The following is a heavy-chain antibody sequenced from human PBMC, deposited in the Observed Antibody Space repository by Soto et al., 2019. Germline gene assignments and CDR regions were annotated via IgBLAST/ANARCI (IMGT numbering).Heavy chain of an antibody. J-gene: IGHJ4*02. Sequence: ETLSLTCAVFGASLSDNYWSWIRQPPGKGLEWIGEINHSGNSNYNPSLKSRVTISVDTSKSQVSLKLRSVTAADTAVYYCARGRGDLDYWGQGSQVTVSS. CDR1: GASLSDNY. D-gene: IGHD3-3*01. CDR3: ARGRGDLDY. V-gene: IGHV4-34*01. CDR2: INHSGNS.